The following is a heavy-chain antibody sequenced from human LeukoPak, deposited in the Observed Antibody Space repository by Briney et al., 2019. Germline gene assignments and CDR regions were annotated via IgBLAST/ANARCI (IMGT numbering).Heavy chain of an antibody. CDR3: ARRRYYDSTGYLD. CDR1: GDYISSSSYY. J-gene: IGHJ1*01. V-gene: IGHV4-39*02. D-gene: IGHD3-22*01. CDR2: IYYSGST. Sequence: PSETLSLTCTLSGDYISSSSYYWGWIRQPPGKGLEWIGDIYYSGSTYYNASLKGRVSISIATSNNHFSLHLRSLTAADTALYYCARRRYYDSTGYLDWGHGTLVTVSS.